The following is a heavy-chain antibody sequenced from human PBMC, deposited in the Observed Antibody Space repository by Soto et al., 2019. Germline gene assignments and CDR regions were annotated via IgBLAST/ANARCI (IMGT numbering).Heavy chain of an antibody. CDR2: TYYSGST. J-gene: IGHJ1*01. CDR1: GGSISSGGYY. Sequence: QVQLQESGPGLVKPSQTLSLTCTVSGGSISSGGYYWSWIRQHPGKGLEWIGYTYYSGSTYYNPSLKSRVTISVDTSKNQFSLKLSSVTAADTAVYYCARDRGSSFEYFQHWGQGTLVTVSS. V-gene: IGHV4-31*03. D-gene: IGHD6-13*01. CDR3: ARDRGSSFEYFQH.